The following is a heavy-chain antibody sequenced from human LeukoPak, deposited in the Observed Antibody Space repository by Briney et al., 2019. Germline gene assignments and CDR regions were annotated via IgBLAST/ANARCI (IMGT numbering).Heavy chain of an antibody. CDR1: GFTFSSYE. CDR2: ISSSGSTI. J-gene: IGHJ3*02. D-gene: IGHD4-17*01. V-gene: IGHV3-48*03. CDR3: ATGDYGAFDI. Sequence: GGSLRLSRAASGFTFSSYEMNWVRQAPGKGLEWVSYISSSGSTIYYADSVKGRFTISRDNAKNSLYLQMNSLRAEDTAVYYCATGDYGAFDIWGQGTMVTVSS.